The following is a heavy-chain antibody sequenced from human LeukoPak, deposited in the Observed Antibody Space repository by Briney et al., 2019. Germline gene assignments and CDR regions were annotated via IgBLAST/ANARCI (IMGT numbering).Heavy chain of an antibody. Sequence: ASVTVSCKASGYTFTSYYMHWVRQAPRQGLEWMGLINPGGDNTNYAQNFQGRVTMTRDTSTSTVYMELSSLRSEDTAIYYCARIRDGYNDAYDIWGQGTVVTVPS. CDR3: ARIRDGYNDAYDI. D-gene: IGHD5-24*01. J-gene: IGHJ3*02. CDR1: GYTFTSYY. V-gene: IGHV1-46*01. CDR2: INPGGDNT.